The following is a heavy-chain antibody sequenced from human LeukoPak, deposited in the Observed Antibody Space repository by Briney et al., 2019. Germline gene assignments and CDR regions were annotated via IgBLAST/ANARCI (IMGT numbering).Heavy chain of an antibody. J-gene: IGHJ4*02. CDR2: IYTSGST. Sequence: PSETLSLTCTVSGYSISSGYYWSWIRQPAGKGLEWIGRIYTSGSTNYNPSLKSRVTMSVDTSKNQFSLKLSSVTAADTAVYYCARRSGFVGVDYWGQGTLVTVSS. D-gene: IGHD3-22*01. V-gene: IGHV4-4*07. CDR3: ARRSGFVGVDY. CDR1: GYSISSGYY.